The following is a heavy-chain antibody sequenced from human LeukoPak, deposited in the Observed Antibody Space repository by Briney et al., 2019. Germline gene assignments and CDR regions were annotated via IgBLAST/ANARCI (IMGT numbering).Heavy chain of an antibody. V-gene: IGHV3-30*02. Sequence: GGSLRLSCAASGFTFSSYGMHRVRQAPGKGLEWVAFIRYDGSNKYYADSVKGRFTISRDNSKNTLYLQMNSLRAEDTAVYYCAKDRYYYGSGSYYNVIGWFDPWGQGTLVTVSS. D-gene: IGHD3-10*01. CDR2: IRYDGSNK. CDR1: GFTFSSYG. CDR3: AKDRYYYGSGSYYNVIGWFDP. J-gene: IGHJ5*02.